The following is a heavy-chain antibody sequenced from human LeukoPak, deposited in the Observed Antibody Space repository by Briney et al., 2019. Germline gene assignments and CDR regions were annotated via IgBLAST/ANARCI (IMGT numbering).Heavy chain of an antibody. Sequence: SVKVSCKASGGTFSSYAISWVRQAPGQGLEWMGGIIPIFGTANYAQKFQGRVTITADESTSTAYMELRSLRSDDTAVYYCARVWGIGGRSPSLDFDIWGQGTMVTVSS. D-gene: IGHD2-15*01. CDR1: GGTFSSYA. J-gene: IGHJ3*02. CDR2: IIPIFGTA. V-gene: IGHV1-69*13. CDR3: ARVWGIGGRSPSLDFDI.